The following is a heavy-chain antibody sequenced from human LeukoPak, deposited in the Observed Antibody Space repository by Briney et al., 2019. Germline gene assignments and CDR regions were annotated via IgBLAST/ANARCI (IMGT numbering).Heavy chain of an antibody. CDR1: GGSISTSDYF. D-gene: IGHD2-2*01. CDR3: ARRGPAAHFNY. Sequence: SETLSLTCSVSGGSISTSDYFWGWIRQSPEKGLEWIGSIYVSGNTYYSPSLKSRVTMSMDTSKNQFSLRLSSVTAADTAVYYCARRGPAAHFNYWGQGTLVTVSS. CDR2: IYVSGNT. V-gene: IGHV4-39*01. J-gene: IGHJ4*02.